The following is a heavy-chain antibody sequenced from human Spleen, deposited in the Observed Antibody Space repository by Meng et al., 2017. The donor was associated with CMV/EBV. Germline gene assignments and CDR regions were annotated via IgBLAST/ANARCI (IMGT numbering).Heavy chain of an antibody. J-gene: IGHJ5*02. CDR1: GGSISSSNW. CDR3: ARDHYGGNSRWFDP. Sequence: VSGGSISSSNWWSWVRQPPGKGLEWIGEIYHSGSTNYNPSLKSRVTISVDKSKNQFSLKVSSVAAADTAVYYCARDHYGGNSRWFDPWGQGTLVTVSS. D-gene: IGHD4-23*01. V-gene: IGHV4-4*02. CDR2: IYHSGST.